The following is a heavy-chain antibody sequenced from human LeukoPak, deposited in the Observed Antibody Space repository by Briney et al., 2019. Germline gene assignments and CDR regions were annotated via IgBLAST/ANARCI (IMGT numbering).Heavy chain of an antibody. V-gene: IGHV1-69*13. CDR1: GGTFSSYA. J-gene: IGHJ6*02. CDR3: AGLRFLEWSRHYYGMDV. CDR2: IIPIFGTA. Sequence: GASVKVSCKASGGTFSSYAISWVRQAPGQGLEWMGGIIPIFGTANYAQKFQGRVTITADESTSTAYMELSSLRSEDTAVYYCAGLRFLEWSRHYYGMDVWGQGTTVTVSS. D-gene: IGHD3-3*01.